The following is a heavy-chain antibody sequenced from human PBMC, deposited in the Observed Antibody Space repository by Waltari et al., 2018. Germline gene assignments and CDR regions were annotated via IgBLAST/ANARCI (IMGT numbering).Heavy chain of an antibody. V-gene: IGHV4-59*01. Sequence: QVQLQESGPGLAKPSETLSLTCAVSGGSISTYLWTWLRQPPGKGLEWIGYIYHSGTTNSNPSLKSRVTISVDTSKNQFSLKLRSMTAADTAVYYCTREAGYCSGGSCYFSGDNAFDIWGQGTTVTVSS. CDR3: TREAGYCSGGSCYFSGDNAFDI. D-gene: IGHD2-15*01. CDR1: GGSISTYL. CDR2: IYHSGTT. J-gene: IGHJ3*02.